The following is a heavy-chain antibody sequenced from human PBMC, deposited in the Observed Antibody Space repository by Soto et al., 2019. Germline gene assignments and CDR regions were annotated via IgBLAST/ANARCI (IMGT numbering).Heavy chain of an antibody. D-gene: IGHD3-10*01. CDR2: IYPGDSET. Sequence: GESLKISCKGSGYTFSNYWIGWVRQMPGKGLEWMGIIYPGDSETRYSPSFQGQVTMSADKSISTAYLQWSSLKASDSGMYFCARKFYYGAGTLDYWGQGTLATVSS. V-gene: IGHV5-51*01. J-gene: IGHJ4*02. CDR1: GYTFSNYW. CDR3: ARKFYYGAGTLDY.